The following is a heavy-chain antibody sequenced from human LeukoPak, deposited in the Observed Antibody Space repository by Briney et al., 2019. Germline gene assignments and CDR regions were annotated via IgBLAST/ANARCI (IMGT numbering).Heavy chain of an antibody. D-gene: IGHD2-8*01. CDR3: AKMVREFYTISYYFDY. J-gene: IGHJ4*02. CDR1: GFTFSSYA. V-gene: IGHV3-23*01. Sequence: PGGSLRLSCAVSGFTFSSYAMNWVRQAPGKGLEWVSGISGSGAGTYYADSVKGRFTISRDNSKNTLYLQMNSLRAEDTAVYYCAKMVREFYTISYYFDYWGQGTLVTVPS. CDR2: ISGSGAGT.